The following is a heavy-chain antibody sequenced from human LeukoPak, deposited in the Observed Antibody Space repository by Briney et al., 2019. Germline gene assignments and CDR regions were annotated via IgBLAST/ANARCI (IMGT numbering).Heavy chain of an antibody. Sequence: SETLSLTCAVYGGSFSGYYWSWIRQPPGKGLEWIGEINHSGSTNYNPSLKSRVTISVDTSKNQFSLKLSSVTAADTAVYYCASTLMEWADHGAVGYWGQGTLVTVSS. D-gene: IGHD3-3*01. CDR2: INHSGST. J-gene: IGHJ4*02. CDR3: ASTLMEWADHGAVGY. CDR1: GGSFSGYY. V-gene: IGHV4-34*01.